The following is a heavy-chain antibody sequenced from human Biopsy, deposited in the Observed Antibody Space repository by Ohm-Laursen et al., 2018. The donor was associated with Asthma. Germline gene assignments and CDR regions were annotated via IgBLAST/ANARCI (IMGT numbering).Heavy chain of an antibody. Sequence: SLRLSCAAPGFSFSNYGMHWVRQAPGKGLEWVAIISFYGSRQLYADSVKGRFTISISNSKYTMYLQMNRLRLEDKAVYYCPKDVFPGWEVRRGLDYWGQGTLVTVSA. CDR1: GFSFSNYG. J-gene: IGHJ4*02. V-gene: IGHV3-30*18. CDR3: PKDVFPGWEVRRGLDY. CDR2: ISFYGSRQ. D-gene: IGHD1-26*01.